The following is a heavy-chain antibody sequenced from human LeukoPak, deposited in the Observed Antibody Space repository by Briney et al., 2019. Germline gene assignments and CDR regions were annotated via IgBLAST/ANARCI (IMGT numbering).Heavy chain of an antibody. J-gene: IGHJ4*02. D-gene: IGHD3-22*01. Sequence: SETLSLTCAVYGGSFSGYYWSWIRQPPGKGLEWIGEINHSGSTNYNPSLKSRVTISVDTSKNQFSLKLSSVTAADTAVYYCARFFWYYYDSSGYYSSWGQGTLVTVSS. V-gene: IGHV4-34*01. CDR2: INHSGST. CDR3: ARFFWYYYDSSGYYSS. CDR1: GGSFSGYY.